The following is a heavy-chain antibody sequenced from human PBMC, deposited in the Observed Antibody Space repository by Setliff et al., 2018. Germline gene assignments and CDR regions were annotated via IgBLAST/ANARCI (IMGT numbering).Heavy chain of an antibody. CDR3: ARVPYYYDADDY. J-gene: IGHJ4*02. Sequence: SETLSLTCAVSGYSISSGYYWGWIRQPPGKGLEWIGSIYHSGSTYYHPSLKSRVTISVDTSKNQFSLKLSSVTAADTAVYYCARVPYYYDADDYWGQGTLVTVSS. D-gene: IGHD3-22*01. V-gene: IGHV4-38-2*01. CDR2: IYHSGST. CDR1: GYSISSGYY.